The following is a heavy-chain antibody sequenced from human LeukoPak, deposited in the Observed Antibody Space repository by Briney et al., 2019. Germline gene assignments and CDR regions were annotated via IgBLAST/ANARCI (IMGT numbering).Heavy chain of an antibody. CDR3: AKEGMPASGIGLDY. Sequence: GESLKISCKASGYIFTNYWIGWVRQTPGKGLEWMGIIYPGDSDARYSPSFQGQVTISADKSISTAYLQWDSLKASDTAMYYCAKEGMPASGIGLDYWGQGTLVPVSS. J-gene: IGHJ4*02. CDR1: GYIFTNYW. V-gene: IGHV5-51*01. CDR2: IYPGDSDA. D-gene: IGHD3-10*01.